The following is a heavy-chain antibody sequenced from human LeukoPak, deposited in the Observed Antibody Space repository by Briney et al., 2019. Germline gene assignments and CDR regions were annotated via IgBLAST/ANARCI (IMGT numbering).Heavy chain of an antibody. V-gene: IGHV1-69*01. J-gene: IGHJ4*02. CDR2: IIPIFGTA. CDR1: GGTFSSYA. D-gene: IGHD3-22*01. CDR3: ARAYYYDSSGYYPLDY. Sequence: SVKVSCKASGGTFSSYAISWVRQAPGQGLEWMGGIIPIFGTANSAQKFQGRVTITADESTSTAYMELSSLRSEDTAVYYCARAYYYDSSGYYPLDYWGQGTLVTVSS.